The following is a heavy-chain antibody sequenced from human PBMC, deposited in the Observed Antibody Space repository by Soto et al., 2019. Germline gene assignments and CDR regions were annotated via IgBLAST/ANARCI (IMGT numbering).Heavy chain of an antibody. D-gene: IGHD6-13*01. CDR2: IYYSGST. CDR1: GGSISSGDYY. Sequence: PSETLSLTCIVSGGSISSGDYYWSWIRQPPGKGLEWIGYIYYSGSTYYNPSLKSRVTISVDTSKNQFSLKLSSVTAADTAVYYCARISVSSWPFDYWGQGSLVTISS. J-gene: IGHJ4*02. V-gene: IGHV4-30-4*01. CDR3: ARISVSSWPFDY.